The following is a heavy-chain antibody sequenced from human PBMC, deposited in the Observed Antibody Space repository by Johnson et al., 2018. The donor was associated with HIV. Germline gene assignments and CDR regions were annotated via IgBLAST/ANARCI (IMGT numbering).Heavy chain of an antibody. D-gene: IGHD3-22*01. CDR3: ARVGRVYDRSGYAIDAFDI. V-gene: IGHV3-30*04. Sequence: QVQLLESGGGLVQPGGSLRLSCAASGFTFSSYAIHWVRQAPGKGLEWVAVISYDGGHKYYADSVKGRFTISRDNSKNTLYLQMNSLRAEDTAVYYGARVGRVYDRSGYAIDAFDIWGQGTMVTVSS. CDR2: ISYDGGHK. J-gene: IGHJ3*02. CDR1: GFTFSSYA.